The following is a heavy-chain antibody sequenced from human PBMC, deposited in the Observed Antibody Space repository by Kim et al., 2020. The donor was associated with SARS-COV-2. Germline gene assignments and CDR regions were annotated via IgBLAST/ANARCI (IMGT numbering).Heavy chain of an antibody. V-gene: IGHV3-30*07. D-gene: IGHD6-13*01. Sequence: ADSVKGRFTISRDNSKNTLYLQMKSQRAEDTAVYYCARDQSAGYSSSWNDYWGQGTLVTVSS. CDR3: ARDQSAGYSSSWNDY. J-gene: IGHJ4*02.